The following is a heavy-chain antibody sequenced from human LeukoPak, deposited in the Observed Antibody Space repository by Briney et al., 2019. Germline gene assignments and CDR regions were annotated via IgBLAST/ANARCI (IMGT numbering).Heavy chain of an antibody. Sequence: SETLSLTCTVSGGSIRSSSYYWGWIRQPPGKGLEWIGSIYYSGSTYYNPSLKSRVTISVDTSKNQFSLKLSSVTAADTAVYYCARLGPHSQPGMTTVTTSTVKDLWGRGTLVTVSS. CDR3: ARLGPHSQPGMTTVTTSTVKDL. CDR1: GGSIRSSSYY. D-gene: IGHD4-17*01. CDR2: IYYSGST. V-gene: IGHV4-39*07. J-gene: IGHJ2*01.